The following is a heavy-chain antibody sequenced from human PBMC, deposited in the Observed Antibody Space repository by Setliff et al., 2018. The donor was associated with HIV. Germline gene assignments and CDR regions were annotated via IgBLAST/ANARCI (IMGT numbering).Heavy chain of an antibody. CDR3: ARVGQQQLVLNDAFDI. D-gene: IGHD6-13*01. V-gene: IGHV4-4*07. Sequence: PSETLSLTCTVSGGSISSYYWSWIRQPAGKGLEWNGRIYTSGSTNYNPSLKSRVTMSVDTSKNQFSLKLSSVTAADTAVYYCARVGQQQLVLNDAFDIWGQGTMVTVSS. J-gene: IGHJ3*02. CDR2: IYTSGST. CDR1: GGSISSYY.